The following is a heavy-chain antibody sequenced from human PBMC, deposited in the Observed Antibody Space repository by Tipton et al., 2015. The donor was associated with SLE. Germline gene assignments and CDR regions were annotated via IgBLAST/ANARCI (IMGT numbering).Heavy chain of an antibody. Sequence: VQLVQSGAGVKKPGESLKISCKGSGYDFSNYWIVWVRQLPGKDLEWMGIIYLGDSETRYSPSFQGQVSISADKSISSAYLQWSSLKASDTAMYYCASLHCSGGSCYGGAFDIWGQGTMVTVSS. CDR1: GYDFSNYW. D-gene: IGHD2-15*01. CDR2: IYLGDSET. CDR3: ASLHCSGGSCYGGAFDI. V-gene: IGHV5-51*03. J-gene: IGHJ3*02.